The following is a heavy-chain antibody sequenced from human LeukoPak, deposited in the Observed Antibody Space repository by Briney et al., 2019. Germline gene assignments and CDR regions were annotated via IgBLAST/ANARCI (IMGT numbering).Heavy chain of an antibody. CDR2: INHSGST. J-gene: IGHJ4*02. CDR3: ARASTYYDFWSGYYSATHFDY. V-gene: IGHV4-34*01. CDR1: GGSFSGYY. D-gene: IGHD3-3*01. Sequence: SETLSLTCAVYGGSFSGYYWSWIRQPPGKGLEWIGEINHSGSTNYNPSLKSRVTISVDTSKNQFSLKLSSVTAADTAVYYCARASTYYDFWSGYYSATHFDYWGQGTLVTVSS.